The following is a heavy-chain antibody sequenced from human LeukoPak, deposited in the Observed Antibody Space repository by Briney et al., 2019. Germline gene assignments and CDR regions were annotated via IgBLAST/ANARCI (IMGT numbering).Heavy chain of an antibody. CDR1: GYTLTELS. J-gene: IGHJ4*02. V-gene: IGHV1-24*01. CDR2: FDPEDGET. CDR3: ATSRITMIVVVYGFDY. Sequence: ASVKVSCKVSGYTLTELSMHWVRQAPGKGLEWMGGFDPEDGETIYAQKFQGRVTMTEDTSTDTAYMELSSLRSEDTAVYYCATSRITMIVVVYGFDYWGQGTLVTASS. D-gene: IGHD3-22*01.